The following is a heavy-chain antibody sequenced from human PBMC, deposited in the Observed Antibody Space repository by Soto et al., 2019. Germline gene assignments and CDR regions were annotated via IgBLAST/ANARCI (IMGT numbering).Heavy chain of an antibody. CDR2: IYHSGST. V-gene: IGHV4-31*03. J-gene: IGHJ4*02. CDR1: GGSISSGGYF. CDR3: ASEGYAHFGDDGPFDLFYFDN. D-gene: IGHD2-21*01. Sequence: QMQLQESGPGLVKPSQTLSLTCTVSGGSISSGGYFWNWLRQHPGKGLEWIGFIYHSGSTFYSPSLQSRVSISVDTSKNQFSLKLSSVTPADTAVYYCASEGYAHFGDDGPFDLFYFDNWGPGTLVTVSS.